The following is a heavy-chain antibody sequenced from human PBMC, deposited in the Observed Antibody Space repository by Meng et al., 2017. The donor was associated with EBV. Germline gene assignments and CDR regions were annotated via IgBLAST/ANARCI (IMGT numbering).Heavy chain of an antibody. Sequence: VQLEGAGQGLVKPSETLSLTCTVSGGSVSSGSYYWSWIRQPPGKGLEWIGYIYYSGSTNYNPSLKSRVTISVDTSKNQFSLKLSSVTAADTAVYYCARGRYYGDYFWFDPWGQGTLVTVSS. V-gene: IGHV4-61*01. D-gene: IGHD4-17*01. CDR3: ARGRYYGDYFWFDP. CDR1: GGSVSSGSYY. J-gene: IGHJ5*02. CDR2: IYYSGST.